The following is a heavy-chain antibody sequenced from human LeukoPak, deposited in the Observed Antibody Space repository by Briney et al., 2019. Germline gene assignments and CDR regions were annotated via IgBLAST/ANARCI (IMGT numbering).Heavy chain of an antibody. CDR2: INPSGGST. J-gene: IGHJ5*02. Sequence: ASVKVSCKASGYTFTSYHMHWVRQAPGHGLEWVGIINPSGGSTTYAQKFQGRVTMTRDRSTSTVYMELSSLRSEDTAVYYCARDLGPTTLSWFDPWGQGTLVTVSS. CDR1: GYTFTSYH. V-gene: IGHV1-46*01. CDR3: ARDLGPTTLSWFDP. D-gene: IGHD3-16*01.